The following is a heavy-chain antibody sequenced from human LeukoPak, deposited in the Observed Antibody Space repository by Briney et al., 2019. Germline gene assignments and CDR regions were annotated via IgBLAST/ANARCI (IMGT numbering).Heavy chain of an antibody. Sequence: PGGSLRLSCVVSGFTLSSHRMHWVCQAPEKGLVWVSRLNDDGTYVDYADSVRGRLTISRDNAKNMLHLQMHSLRVEDTAVYYCVRGSSDWAGTDYWGQGTLVTVSS. D-gene: IGHD2-21*02. CDR1: GFTLSSHR. CDR3: VRGSSDWAGTDY. CDR2: LNDDGTYV. J-gene: IGHJ4*02. V-gene: IGHV3-74*01.